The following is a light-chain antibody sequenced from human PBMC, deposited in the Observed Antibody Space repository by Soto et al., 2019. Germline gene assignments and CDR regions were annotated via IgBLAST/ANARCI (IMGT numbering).Light chain of an antibody. CDR2: GNS. CDR3: QSYDSSLRGSCV. Sequence: QSVLTQPPSVSGAPGQRVTISCTGSSSNIGAGYDVHWYQQLPGTAPKLLIYGNSNRPSGVPDRFSGSKSGTSASLAITGLQAEDEADYYCQSYDSSLRGSCVFGTGTKVTVL. V-gene: IGLV1-40*01. CDR1: SSNIGAGYD. J-gene: IGLJ1*01.